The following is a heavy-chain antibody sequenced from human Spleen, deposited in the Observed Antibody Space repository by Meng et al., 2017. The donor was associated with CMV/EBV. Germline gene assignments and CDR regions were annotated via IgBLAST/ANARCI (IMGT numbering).Heavy chain of an antibody. CDR2: ISAYNGNT. Sequence: QVQLVQSGAEVKKPGASVKVSCKASGYTFTSYGISWVRQAPGQGLEWMGWISAYNGNTNYAQKLQGRVTMTTDTSTSTAYMELRGLRSDDTAVYYCARATTYYYDSSGYYLGYWGQGTLVTVSS. CDR3: ARATTYYYDSSGYYLGY. CDR1: GYTFTSYG. D-gene: IGHD3-22*01. V-gene: IGHV1-18*01. J-gene: IGHJ4*02.